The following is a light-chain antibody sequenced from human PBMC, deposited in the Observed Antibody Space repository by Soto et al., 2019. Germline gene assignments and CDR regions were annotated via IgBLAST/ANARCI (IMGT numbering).Light chain of an antibody. J-gene: IGLJ2*01. CDR1: SSNIGSNS. Sequence: QSVLTQPPSASGTPGQRVTISCSGSSSNIGSNSVNWYQQLPKTAPKLLIYSDNQRPSVVPDRFSGSKSGTSASLALNGLQSEDEDDYYCAAWDDSLTGVVFGGGTKLTVL. CDR2: SDN. V-gene: IGLV1-44*01. CDR3: AAWDDSLTGVV.